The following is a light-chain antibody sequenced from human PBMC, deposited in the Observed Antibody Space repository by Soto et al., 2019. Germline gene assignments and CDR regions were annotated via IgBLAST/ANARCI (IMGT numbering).Light chain of an antibody. V-gene: IGLV4-60*02. CDR1: SGHSSYI. J-gene: IGLJ3*02. Sequence: QPVLTQSSSASASLGSSVKLTCTLSSGHSSYIIAWHQQQPGKAPRYLMKLERSGSYNKGSGVPDRFSGSSSGADRYLTISNLQFEDEADYYCETWDSNSWVFGGGTKLTV. CDR3: ETWDSNSWV. CDR2: LERSGSY.